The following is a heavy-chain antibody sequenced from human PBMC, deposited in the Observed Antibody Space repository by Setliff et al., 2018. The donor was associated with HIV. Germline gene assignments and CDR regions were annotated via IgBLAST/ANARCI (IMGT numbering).Heavy chain of an antibody. CDR2: IYWNDDK. J-gene: IGHJ4*02. CDR3: AHIISFRWFDY. V-gene: IGHV2-5*01. CDR1: GFSLSSTGVG. Sequence: GSGPTLVNPTQTLTLTCTFSGFSLSSTGVGVGWIRQPPGKALEWLALIYWNDDKSYRPSLNSRLTITKDASKDQVVLTMTNMDPADTATYYCAHIISFRWFDYWGQGALVTVSS. D-gene: IGHD3-10*01.